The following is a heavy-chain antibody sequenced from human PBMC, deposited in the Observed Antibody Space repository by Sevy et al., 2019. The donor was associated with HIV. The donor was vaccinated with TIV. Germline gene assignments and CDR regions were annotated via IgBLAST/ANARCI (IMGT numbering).Heavy chain of an antibody. J-gene: IGHJ4*02. Sequence: ASVKVSCKASGYSFTAYEIHWVRQAPGQGLEWLALINPGGGSSSSAGKFQGRVTMTRDTSTATVYMELRSLRSEDTAVYFCARLRSCGGDCYYYDVWGQGSLVTVSS. V-gene: IGHV1-46*01. D-gene: IGHD2-21*02. CDR3: ARLRSCGGDCYYYDV. CDR2: INPGGGSS. CDR1: GYSFTAYE.